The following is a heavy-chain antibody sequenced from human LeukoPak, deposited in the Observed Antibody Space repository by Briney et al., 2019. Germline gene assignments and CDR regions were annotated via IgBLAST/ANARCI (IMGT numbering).Heavy chain of an antibody. CDR1: GYTFTRYY. CDR3: ARGHYEGMDV. V-gene: IGHV1-2*02. J-gene: IGHJ6*02. Sequence: ASVKVSCKASGYTFTRYYMHWVRQDPGQGLEWMGWINPNSGDTNSAQKFQGRVTMTRDTSISTAYMELSRLRSDDTAVYYCARGHYEGMDVWGQGTTVTVSS. CDR2: INPNSGDT.